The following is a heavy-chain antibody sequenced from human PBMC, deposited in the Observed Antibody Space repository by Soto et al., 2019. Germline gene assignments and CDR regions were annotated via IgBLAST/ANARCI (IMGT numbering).Heavy chain of an antibody. CDR1: GFTFSSYG. CDR3: ARDEWLGVNYYCYGMDV. CDR2: IWYDGSTK. J-gene: IGHJ6*02. V-gene: IGHV3-33*01. D-gene: IGHD3-3*01. Sequence: QVQLVESGGGVVQPGRSLRLSCAASGFTFSSYGMHWVRQAPGKGLARVAVIWYDGSTKYYADSVKGRFTISRDNSKNTLYLQMNSRRAEDTAVYYCARDEWLGVNYYCYGMDVWGQGPTVNVSS.